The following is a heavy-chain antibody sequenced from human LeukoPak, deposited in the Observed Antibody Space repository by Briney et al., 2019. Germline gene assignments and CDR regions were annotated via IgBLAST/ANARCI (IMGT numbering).Heavy chain of an antibody. V-gene: IGHV3-23*01. CDR3: AKVWSVANFDY. CDR1: GFTFSSYA. CDR2: ISGSGGST. D-gene: IGHD2-21*01. J-gene: IGHJ4*02. Sequence: GGSLRLSCAASGFTFSSYAMSWVCQAPGKGLGWVSAISGSGGSTYYADSVKGRFPISRDNSKNTLYLQMNSLRAEDTAVYYCAKVWSVANFDYWGKGTLVSVSS.